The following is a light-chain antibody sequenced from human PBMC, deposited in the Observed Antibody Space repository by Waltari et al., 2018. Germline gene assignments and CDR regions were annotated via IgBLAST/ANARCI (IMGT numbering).Light chain of an antibody. J-gene: IGKJ1*01. Sequence: DVDMTAYPPPLPVTLGEPASISCRTSQSLLHSDGNTYLNWFQQRPGQSPRRLFYRVSNRDSGVPGRFSGSGSGTDFTLKISRVEAEDVGVYDCMQGTHWPWTFGQGSKVEIK. V-gene: IGKV2-30*02. CDR1: QSLLHSDGNTY. CDR3: MQGTHWPWT. CDR2: RVS.